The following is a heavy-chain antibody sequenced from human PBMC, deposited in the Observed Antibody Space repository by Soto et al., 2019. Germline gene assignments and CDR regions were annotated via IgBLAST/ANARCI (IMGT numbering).Heavy chain of an antibody. D-gene: IGHD3-22*01. Sequence: QVQLQESGPGLVKPSQTLSLTCTVSGGSISSSDYHWSWIRQPPGKGLEWMGYISYSGSTSYNPSLNSRVTISLDTSKNQFSLQLSSVTAADTAVYYCARSQDNSAYYRPSYFQHWGQGTLVTVSS. V-gene: IGHV4-30-4*01. J-gene: IGHJ1*01. CDR1: GGSISSSDYH. CDR2: ISYSGST. CDR3: ARSQDNSAYYRPSYFQH.